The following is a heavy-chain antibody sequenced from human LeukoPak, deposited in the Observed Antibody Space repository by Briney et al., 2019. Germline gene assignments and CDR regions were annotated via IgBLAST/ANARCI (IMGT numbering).Heavy chain of an antibody. Sequence: SETLSLTCAVYGGSFSGHYWSWIRQPPGKGLEWIGEINHSGSTNYNPSLKSRVTISVDTSKKQFSLKLSSVTAADTAVYYCATFRGGRVVAGDYWGQGTLVTVSS. J-gene: IGHJ4*02. D-gene: IGHD6-19*01. CDR2: INHSGST. CDR3: ATFRGGRVVAGDY. V-gene: IGHV4-34*01. CDR1: GGSFSGHY.